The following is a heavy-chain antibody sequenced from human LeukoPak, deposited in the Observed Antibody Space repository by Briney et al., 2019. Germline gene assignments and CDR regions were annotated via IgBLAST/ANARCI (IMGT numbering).Heavy chain of an antibody. D-gene: IGHD2-21*02. CDR1: GYTFTGYY. J-gene: IGHJ3*02. CDR2: INPNSGGT. Sequence: ASVKVSCKASGYTFTGYYMHWVRQAPGQGLEWMGWINPNSGGTKYAQKFRGRVTMTRDTSISTAYMELTSLTPDDTAVYYCAKSCSGACYSEFKDAFDIWGQGTMVTVSS. CDR3: AKSCSGACYSEFKDAFDI. V-gene: IGHV1-2*02.